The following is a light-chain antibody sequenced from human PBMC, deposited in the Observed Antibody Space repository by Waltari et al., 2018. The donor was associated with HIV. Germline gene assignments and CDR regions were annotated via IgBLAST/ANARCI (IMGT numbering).Light chain of an antibody. CDR2: WAS. V-gene: IGKV4-1*01. J-gene: IGKJ4*01. Sequence: IVMTQSPDSLAVSLGERAPPNCTSSRTVFCSSDNQNCVAGYLQRPGQSPKVLICWASTRAYGVPDRFSGSGSGTNFSLTLSSLQADDVGIYYCQQYFTVPPTFGGGTKVEI. CDR1: RTVFCSSDNQNC. CDR3: QQYFTVPPT.